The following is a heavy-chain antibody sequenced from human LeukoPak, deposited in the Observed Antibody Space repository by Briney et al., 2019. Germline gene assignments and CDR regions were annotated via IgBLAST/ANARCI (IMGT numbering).Heavy chain of an antibody. Sequence: GGSLRLSCAASGFTFSSYGMHWVRQAPGKGLEWVAVISYDGSNKYYADSVKGRFTISRDDSKNTPYLQMHSLRGEETAVYYCATDRSGDGYNFTYWGQGTLVTVSS. D-gene: IGHD5-24*01. CDR1: GFTFSSYG. V-gene: IGHV3-30*03. CDR3: ATDRSGDGYNFTY. CDR2: ISYDGSNK. J-gene: IGHJ4*02.